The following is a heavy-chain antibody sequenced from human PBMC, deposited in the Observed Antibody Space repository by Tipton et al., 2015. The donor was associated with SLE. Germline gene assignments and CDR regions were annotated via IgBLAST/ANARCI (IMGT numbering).Heavy chain of an antibody. CDR1: GGSISSYY. Sequence: VSGGSISSYYWSWIRQPPGKGLEWIGYIYYSGSTNYNPSLKSRVTISVDTSKNQFSLKLSSVTAADTAVYYCARPYYDSSGYYSDAFDIWGQGTMVTVSS. CDR2: IYYSGST. CDR3: ARPYYDSSGYYSDAFDI. D-gene: IGHD3-22*01. J-gene: IGHJ3*02. V-gene: IGHV4-59*01.